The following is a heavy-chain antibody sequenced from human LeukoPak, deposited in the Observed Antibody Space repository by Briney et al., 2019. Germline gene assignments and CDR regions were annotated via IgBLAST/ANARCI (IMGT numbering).Heavy chain of an antibody. CDR1: GLTFSSYN. J-gene: IGHJ6*03. CDR3: ARHGDYASVGYYYYMDV. D-gene: IGHD4-17*01. V-gene: IGHV3-21*01. CDR2: ISSSSYI. Sequence: RSGGSLRLSCAASGLTFSSYNMNWVRQAPGKGLEWVSSISSSSYIYYADSVKGRFTISRDNAKNSLYLQMNSLRAEDTAVYYCARHGDYASVGYYYYMDVWGKGTTVTISS.